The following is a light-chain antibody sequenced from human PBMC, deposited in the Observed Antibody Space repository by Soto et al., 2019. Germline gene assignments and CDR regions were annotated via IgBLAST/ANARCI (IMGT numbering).Light chain of an antibody. CDR1: SSDVGAYNY. Sequence: QSALTQPASVSGSPGQSITISCTGTSSDVGAYNYVSWYQQEPGTAPKLMIHDVSNRPSGVSNRFSGSKSGNTASLTIAGLQAEDEAYYYCRSYTSRDTNVFGTGTKLTVL. V-gene: IGLV2-14*03. CDR3: RSYTSRDTNV. CDR2: DVS. J-gene: IGLJ1*01.